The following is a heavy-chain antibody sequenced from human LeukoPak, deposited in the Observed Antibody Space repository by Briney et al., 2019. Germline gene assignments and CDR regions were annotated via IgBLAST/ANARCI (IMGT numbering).Heavy chain of an antibody. CDR3: DGADY. D-gene: IGHD5-24*01. Sequence: GGSLRLSCAASGFTFSSYAMNWARQAPGKGLEWVSTISGTTGRTHCADSVRGRFTISRDNSKNTLYLQMNSPRAEDTAVYYCDGADYWGQGTLVTVSS. CDR2: ISGTTGRT. J-gene: IGHJ4*02. V-gene: IGHV3-23*01. CDR1: GFTFSSYA.